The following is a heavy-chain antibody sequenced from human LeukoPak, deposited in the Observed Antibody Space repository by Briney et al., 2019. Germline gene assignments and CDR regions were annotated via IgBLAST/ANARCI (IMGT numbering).Heavy chain of an antibody. J-gene: IGHJ4*02. CDR3: ARYIAARCGFDY. V-gene: IGHV4-4*07. Sequence: PSETLSLTCTFSGGSISSYYWSWIRQPAGKGPEWIGRFYTSGSTNYNPSLKSRVTMSVDTSKNQFSLKLSSVTAADTAVYYCARYIAARCGFDYWGQGTLVTVSS. CDR2: FYTSGST. CDR1: GGSISSYY. D-gene: IGHD6-6*01.